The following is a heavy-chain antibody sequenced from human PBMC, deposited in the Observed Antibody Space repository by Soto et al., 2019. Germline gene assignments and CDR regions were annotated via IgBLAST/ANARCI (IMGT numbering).Heavy chain of an antibody. CDR1: GFTFSSYG. Sequence: GGSLRLSCAASGFTFSSYGMHWVRQAPGKGLEWVAVISYDGSNKYYADSVKGRFTISRDNSKNTLYLQMNSLRAEDTAVYYCAKDPSIAAAGTPSLDYWGQGTLVTVSS. D-gene: IGHD6-13*01. V-gene: IGHV3-30*18. CDR3: AKDPSIAAAGTPSLDY. J-gene: IGHJ4*02. CDR2: ISYDGSNK.